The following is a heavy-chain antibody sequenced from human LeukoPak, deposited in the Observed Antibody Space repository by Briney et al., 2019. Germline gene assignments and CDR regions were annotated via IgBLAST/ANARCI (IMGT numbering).Heavy chain of an antibody. CDR3: TRDTGCPGGTCYSFYDY. CDR2: IKQDGTEK. V-gene: IGHV3-7*01. Sequence: GGSLRLSCAASGFTFSNYWMTWVRQAPGKGLEWVANIKQDGTEKYYVDSVKGRFTISRDNAENSLYLQMNSLRAEDTAVYYCTRDTGCPGGTCYSFYDYWGQGALVTVSS. J-gene: IGHJ4*02. CDR1: GFTFSNYW. D-gene: IGHD2-15*01.